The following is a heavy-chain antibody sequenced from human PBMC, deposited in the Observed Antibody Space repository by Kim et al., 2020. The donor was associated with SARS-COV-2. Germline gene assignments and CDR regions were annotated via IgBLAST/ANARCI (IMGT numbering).Heavy chain of an antibody. CDR2: IYWDNDK. Sequence: SGPTLVNPTQTLTLTCTFSGFSLSTSTVGVGWIRRPPGEALEFLSLIYWDNDKRYRPSLKSRLTITKDTSKNQVVLTMTNMDPVDTATYYCAHSGYYASGRAFDVWGEGTLVTVSS. CDR3: AHSGYYASGRAFDV. D-gene: IGHD3-10*01. CDR1: GFSLSTSTVG. V-gene: IGHV2-5*02. J-gene: IGHJ4*02.